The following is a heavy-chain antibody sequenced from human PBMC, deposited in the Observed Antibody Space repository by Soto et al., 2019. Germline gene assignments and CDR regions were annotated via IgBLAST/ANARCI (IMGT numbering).Heavy chain of an antibody. CDR3: AKNMGSRSSWYFDY. CDR2: ISYDGSNK. D-gene: IGHD6-13*01. V-gene: IGHV3-30*18. J-gene: IGHJ4*02. Sequence: GGSLRLSCAASGFTFSSYGMHWVRQAPGKGLEWVAVISYDGSNKYYADSVKGRFTISRDNSKNTLYLQMNSLRAEDTAVYYCAKNMGSRSSWYFDYWGQGTLVTVSS. CDR1: GFTFSSYG.